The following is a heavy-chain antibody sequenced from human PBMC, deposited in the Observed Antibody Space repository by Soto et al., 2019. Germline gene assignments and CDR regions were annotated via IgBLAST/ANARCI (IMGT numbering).Heavy chain of an antibody. CDR3: AKDISAQWLVPSYYYYYGMDV. Sequence: GGSLRLSCAASGFTFSSYAMSWVRQAPGKGLEWVSAISGSGGSTYYADYVKGRFTISRDNSKNTLYLQMNSLRAEDTAVYYCAKDISAQWLVPSYYYYYGMDVWGQGTTVTVSS. J-gene: IGHJ6*02. V-gene: IGHV3-23*01. CDR2: ISGSGGST. CDR1: GFTFSSYA. D-gene: IGHD6-19*01.